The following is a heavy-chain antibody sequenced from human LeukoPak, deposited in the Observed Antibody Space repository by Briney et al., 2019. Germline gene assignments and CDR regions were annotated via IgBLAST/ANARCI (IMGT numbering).Heavy chain of an antibody. V-gene: IGHV4-59*01. CDR1: GDSITSYY. D-gene: IGHD1-26*01. CDR2: MYHSGTT. Sequence: SETLSLTCTVSGDSITSYYWTWIRQPPGKGLEWIGYMYHSGTTSNNPSLKSRVTISVDTSKNQFSLKVRSATAADTAVYYCARGLGWGATIFDYWGQGALVTVSS. J-gene: IGHJ4*02. CDR3: ARGLGWGATIFDY.